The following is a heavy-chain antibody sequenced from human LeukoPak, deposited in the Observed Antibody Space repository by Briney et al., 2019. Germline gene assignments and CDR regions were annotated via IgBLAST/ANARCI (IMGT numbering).Heavy chain of an antibody. CDR3: ARGPVWDAFDV. D-gene: IGHD2-2*01. J-gene: IGHJ3*01. CDR1: GGSISNYY. CDR2: FYYSGNT. V-gene: IGHV4-59*01. Sequence: SETLSLTCTFCGGSISNYYGSWIRRPPEEGLEWIVYFYYSGNTLYNPSLKGQVTISVDKSKNPVSLKLSSLTAPDTAVYHCARGPVWDAFDVWRQGTMVTVCS.